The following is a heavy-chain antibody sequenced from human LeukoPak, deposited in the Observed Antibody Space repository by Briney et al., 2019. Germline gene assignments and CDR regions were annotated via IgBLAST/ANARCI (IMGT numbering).Heavy chain of an antibody. D-gene: IGHD2-21*02. CDR1: GFTVSSNY. V-gene: IGHV3-66*01. CDR2: IYSGGST. Sequence: GGSLRLSCAASGFTVSSNYMSWVRQAPGRGLEWVSVIYSGGSTYYADSVKGRFTISRDNSKNTLYLQMNSLRAEDTAVYYCARDRCRGGDCYFFDYWGQGTLVTVSS. J-gene: IGHJ4*02. CDR3: ARDRCRGGDCYFFDY.